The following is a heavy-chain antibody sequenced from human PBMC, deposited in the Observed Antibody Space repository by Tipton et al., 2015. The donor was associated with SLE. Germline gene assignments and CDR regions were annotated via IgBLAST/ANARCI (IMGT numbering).Heavy chain of an antibody. V-gene: IGHV4-39*01. CDR3: ARINYDFWSGYSAPNFDY. J-gene: IGHJ4*02. Sequence: TLSLTCTVSGGSISSSSYYWGWIRQPPGKGLEWIGSIYYSGSTYYNPSLKSRVTISVDTSKNQFSLKLSSVTAADTAVYYYARINYDFWSGYSAPNFDYWGQGTLVTDSS. CDR1: GGSISSSSYY. D-gene: IGHD3-3*01. CDR2: IYYSGST.